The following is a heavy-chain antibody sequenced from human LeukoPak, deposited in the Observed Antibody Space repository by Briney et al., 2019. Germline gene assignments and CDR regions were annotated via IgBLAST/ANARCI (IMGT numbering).Heavy chain of an antibody. CDR2: IYYSGST. CDR1: GGSISSYY. J-gene: IGHJ3*02. D-gene: IGHD3-22*01. V-gene: IGHV4-59*01. Sequence: SETLSLTCTVSGGSISSYYWSWDRQPPGKGLEWIGYIYYSGSTNYNPSLKSRVTISVDTSKNQFSLKLSSVTAADTAVYYCASSYSSGYYWCAFYNWRQGTMVTVSS. CDR3: ASSYSSGYYWCAFYN.